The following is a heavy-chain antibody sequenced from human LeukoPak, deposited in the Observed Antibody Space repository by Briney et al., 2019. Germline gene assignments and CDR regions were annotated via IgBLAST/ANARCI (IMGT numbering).Heavy chain of an antibody. J-gene: IGHJ6*02. D-gene: IGHD2-21*01. CDR1: GVTFNTYA. CDR3: ARDRCGDICFYGLDV. CDR2: VSGSGSNT. V-gene: IGHV3-23*01. Sequence: GGSLRLSCAASGVTFNTYAMSWVRQGPGKGLEWVSGVSGSGSNTYYADSVKGRFTISRDNSKNTLYLEMNSLRAEDTAVYYCARDRCGDICFYGLDVWGQGTTVSVSS.